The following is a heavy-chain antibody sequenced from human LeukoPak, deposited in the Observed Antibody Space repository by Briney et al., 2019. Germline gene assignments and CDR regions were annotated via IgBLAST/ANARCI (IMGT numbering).Heavy chain of an antibody. J-gene: IGHJ4*02. CDR2: IYYSGST. V-gene: IGHV4-59*01. CDR3: ARYGGYGHY. D-gene: IGHD5-12*01. CDR1: GGSISSYY. Sequence: PSETLSPTCTVSGGSISSYYWSWIRQPPGKGLEWIGYIYYSGSTNYNPSLKSRVTISVDTSKNQFSLKLSSVTAADTAVYYCARYGGYGHYWGQGTLSPSPQ.